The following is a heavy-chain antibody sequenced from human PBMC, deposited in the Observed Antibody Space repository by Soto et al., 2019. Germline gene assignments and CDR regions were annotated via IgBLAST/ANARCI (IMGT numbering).Heavy chain of an antibody. CDR3: TRRTSGYFGY. D-gene: IGHD6-19*01. CDR2: ILSDCNT. Sequence: EVQLLESGGGLVQPGGSLTLSCAASGFTFSDYTMSWVRQAPGKVLECISVILSDCNTYYADSVRGRFTISRDNSKNTLYLEMNSLRAEDTAVYYCTRRTSGYFGYWGQGALVTVSS. V-gene: IGHV3-23*03. J-gene: IGHJ4*02. CDR1: GFTFSDYT.